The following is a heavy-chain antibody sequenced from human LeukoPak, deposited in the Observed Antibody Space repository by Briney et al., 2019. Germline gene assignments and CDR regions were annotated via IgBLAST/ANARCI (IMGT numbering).Heavy chain of an antibody. D-gene: IGHD3-3*01. Sequence: SETLSLTCTVSGGSISSYYWSWIRQPPGKGLEWIGYIYYSGSTNHNPSLKSRVTISVDTSKNQFSLKLSSVTAADTAVYYCARCYDFWSGYYTGIFAGTGWFDPWGQGTLVTVSS. J-gene: IGHJ5*02. CDR1: GGSISSYY. V-gene: IGHV4-59*01. CDR2: IYYSGST. CDR3: ARCYDFWSGYYTGIFAGTGWFDP.